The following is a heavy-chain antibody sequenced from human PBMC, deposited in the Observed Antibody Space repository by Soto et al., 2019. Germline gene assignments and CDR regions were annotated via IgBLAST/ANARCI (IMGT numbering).Heavy chain of an antibody. CDR1: GGSISSSSYY. D-gene: IGHD2-15*01. V-gene: IGHV4-39*01. J-gene: IGHJ6*03. CDR3: ANIRYANGGSCGDPYYYYDMDV. Sequence: QLQLQESGPGLVKPSETLSLTCTVSGGSISSSSYYWGWIRQPPGKGLEWIGSIYYSGSTYYNPCLKSRVTITVDTSEHQFSLKLSSVTAADTAVYYSANIRYANGGSCGDPYYYYDMDVWGKGTTVTVFS. CDR2: IYYSGST.